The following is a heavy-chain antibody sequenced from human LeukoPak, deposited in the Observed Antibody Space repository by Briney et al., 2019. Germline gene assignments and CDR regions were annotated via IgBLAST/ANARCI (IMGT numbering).Heavy chain of an antibody. V-gene: IGHV3-23*01. Sequence: GGSLRLSCAASGFTFSSYAMSWVRQAPGKGLEWVSAISGSGGSTYYADSVKGRFTISRDNSKNTLYLQMDSLRTEDTAVYYCAKDRDCSSTSCCPDYWGQGTLVTVSS. CDR1: GFTFSSYA. J-gene: IGHJ4*02. CDR2: ISGSGGST. D-gene: IGHD2-2*01. CDR3: AKDRDCSSTSCCPDY.